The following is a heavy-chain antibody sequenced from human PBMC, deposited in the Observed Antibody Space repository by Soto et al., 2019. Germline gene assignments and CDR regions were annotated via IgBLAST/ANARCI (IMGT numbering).Heavy chain of an antibody. J-gene: IGHJ6*02. CDR1: GGSFSGYS. D-gene: IGHD6-13*01. V-gene: IGHV4-34*01. CDR3: ARSKAAAGTWGYYYYGMDV. Sequence: SETLSLTCVVSGGSFSGYSWSWIRQPPGKGLEWIGEINHSGRTKYNPYLKSRVTTSVDTSKNQFSLKLNSVTAADTAVYYCARSKAAAGTWGYYYYGMDVWGQGTTVTVSS. CDR2: INHSGRT.